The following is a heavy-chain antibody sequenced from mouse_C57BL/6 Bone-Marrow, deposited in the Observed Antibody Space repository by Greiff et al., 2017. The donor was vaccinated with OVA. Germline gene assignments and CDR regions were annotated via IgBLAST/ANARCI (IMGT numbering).Heavy chain of an antibody. CDR3: TRGYYFDY. Sequence: VKLQESGAELARPGASVKMSCKASGYTFTSYTIHSVKQRPGQGLEWIGYIDPTNDYTNYNQKFKGKATLTADKSSSTAYMQLSSLTSEDSAVYYCTRGYYFDYWGQGTTLTVSS. CDR2: IDPTNDYT. J-gene: IGHJ2*01. CDR1: GYTFTSYT. V-gene: IGHV1-4*01.